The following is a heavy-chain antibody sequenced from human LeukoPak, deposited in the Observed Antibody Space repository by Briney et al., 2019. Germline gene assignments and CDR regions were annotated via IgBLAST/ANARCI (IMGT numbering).Heavy chain of an antibody. CDR2: IYYSGCT. Sequence: SETLSLTCTVSGGSISSGGYYWSWIRQHPGKGLEWIGYIYYSGCTYYNPSLKSRVTISVDTSKNQFSLKLSSVTAADTAVYYCARGNIVGATTYDYWGQGTLVTVSS. CDR1: GGSISSGGYY. CDR3: ARGNIVGATTYDY. J-gene: IGHJ4*02. V-gene: IGHV4-31*03. D-gene: IGHD1-26*01.